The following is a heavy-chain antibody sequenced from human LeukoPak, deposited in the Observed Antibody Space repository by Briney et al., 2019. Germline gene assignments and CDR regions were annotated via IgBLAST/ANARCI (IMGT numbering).Heavy chain of an antibody. CDR2: IYHSGST. V-gene: IGHV4-38-2*02. D-gene: IGHD3-10*01. J-gene: IGHJ6*03. CDR1: GYSISSGYY. Sequence: SETLSLTCTVSGYSISSGYYWGWIRQPPGKGLEWIGSIYHSGSTYYNPSLKSRVTISVDTSKNQFSLKLSSVTAADTAVYYCARDGRYYYGSGSYYNRQGYYYYMDVWGKGTTVTISS. CDR3: ARDGRYYYGSGSYYNRQGYYYYMDV.